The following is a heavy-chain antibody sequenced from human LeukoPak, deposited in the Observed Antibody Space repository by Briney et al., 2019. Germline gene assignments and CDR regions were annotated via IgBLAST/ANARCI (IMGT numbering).Heavy chain of an antibody. V-gene: IGHV4-39*07. J-gene: IGHJ4*02. D-gene: IGHD3-22*01. Sequence: PSETLSLTCTVSGGSVTSTPYYWGWIRQPPEKGLEWIGSIYYSGSTYYNPSLKSRVSISVDTSKNQVSLKLISVTAADTAVYYCARGDYYDSSGYIAFDYWGQGTLVTVSS. CDR3: ARGDYYDSSGYIAFDY. CDR1: GGSVTSTPYY. CDR2: IYYSGST.